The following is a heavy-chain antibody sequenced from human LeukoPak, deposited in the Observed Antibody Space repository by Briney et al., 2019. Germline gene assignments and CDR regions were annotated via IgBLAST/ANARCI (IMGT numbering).Heavy chain of an antibody. CDR1: GFTFSSYW. J-gene: IGHJ4*02. CDR3: AKSPKDSGYYEPIDY. Sequence: PGGSLRLSCVASGFTFSSYWMHWVRQAPGKGLVWVSRINSDGSNTRYADSVKGRFTISRDNAKNSLYLQMNSLRAEDTALYYCAKSPKDSGYYEPIDYWGQGTLVTVSS. D-gene: IGHD3-22*01. V-gene: IGHV3-74*01. CDR2: INSDGSNT.